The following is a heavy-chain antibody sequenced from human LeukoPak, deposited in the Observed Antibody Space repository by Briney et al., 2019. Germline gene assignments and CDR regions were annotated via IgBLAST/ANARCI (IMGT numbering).Heavy chain of an antibody. V-gene: IGHV3-74*03. D-gene: IGHD1-14*01. J-gene: IGHJ4*02. Sequence: PGGSLRLSCAASGFAFSDYFMHWVRQSPEKGLVWVSDIHPHGRYAAYADSVRGRFTISRDDAKNTLYLQVNSLTSEDTAVYYCVRGTNDRKGLDYWGQGTLVTASS. CDR1: GFAFSDYF. CDR2: IHPHGRYA. CDR3: VRGTNDRKGLDY.